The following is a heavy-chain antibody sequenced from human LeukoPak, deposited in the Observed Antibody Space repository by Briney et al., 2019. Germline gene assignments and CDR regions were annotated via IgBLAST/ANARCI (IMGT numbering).Heavy chain of an antibody. D-gene: IGHD4-17*01. CDR2: ISGSGGST. CDR3: AKDRVGDDYGDYGGSYYYYYMDV. CDR1: GFTFSSYA. J-gene: IGHJ6*03. V-gene: IGHV3-23*01. Sequence: PGGSLRLSCAASGFTFSSYAMSWVRQAPGKGLEWVSAISGSGGSTYYADSVKGRFTISRDNSKNTLYLQMNSLRAEDTAVYYCAKDRVGDDYGDYGGSYYYYYMDVWGKGTTVTVSS.